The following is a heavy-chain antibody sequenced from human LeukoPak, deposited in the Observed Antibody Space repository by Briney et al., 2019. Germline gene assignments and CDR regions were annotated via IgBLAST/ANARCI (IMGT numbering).Heavy chain of an antibody. CDR2: INSRGMT. D-gene: IGHD5-12*01. J-gene: IGHJ6*02. Sequence: SETLSLTCTVSGGSITNFYLNWVRQPAGKGLEWIGRINSRGMTNYKSSLKSRVTISVDTSKNQFSLKLSSVTAADTAVYYCARVNYIVATYDYYYGMDVWGQGTTVTVSS. CDR1: GGSITNFY. CDR3: ARVNYIVATYDYYYGMDV. V-gene: IGHV4-4*07.